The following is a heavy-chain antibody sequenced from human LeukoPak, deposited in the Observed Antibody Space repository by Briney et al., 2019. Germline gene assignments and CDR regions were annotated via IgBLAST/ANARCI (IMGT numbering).Heavy chain of an antibody. Sequence: KTSETLSLTCSVSGGSVTITNYYWGWIRQSPGKGLEWIGSIYHNGRTYYNPYLESRVTISVDTSKNQFSLKINSVTAADTAVYYCAKEREQWLASDYWGQGTLVTVSS. CDR1: GGSVTITNYY. J-gene: IGHJ4*02. CDR3: AKEREQWLASDY. CDR2: IYHNGRT. D-gene: IGHD6-19*01. V-gene: IGHV4-39*07.